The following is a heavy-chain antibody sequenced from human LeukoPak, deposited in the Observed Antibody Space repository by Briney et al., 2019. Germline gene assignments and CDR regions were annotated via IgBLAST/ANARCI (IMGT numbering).Heavy chain of an antibody. D-gene: IGHD4-23*01. CDR3: ARDRSGNSGY. J-gene: IGHJ4*02. Sequence: PSVTLSLTCTVSGGSISSYYWSWIRQPPGKGLEWIGFIYYSGSTYYNPSLKSRVTMSVDTSKNQVSLKLTSVTAADTAVYYCARDRSGNSGYWGQGTLVTVSS. CDR2: IYYSGST. CDR1: GGSISSYY. V-gene: IGHV4-59*01.